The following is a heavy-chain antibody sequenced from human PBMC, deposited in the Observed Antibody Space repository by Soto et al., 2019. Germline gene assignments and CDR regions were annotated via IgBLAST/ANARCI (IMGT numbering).Heavy chain of an antibody. D-gene: IGHD2-15*01. CDR3: TSDDVHCKGVRCYGVPMDV. Sequence: EVQLVESGGDLVQPGGSLRLSCAASGFSVNSKYMRWVRQAPGKGLEWVSLIQSGGSTYYSGSVRGRFTISRDFTEHTLFLQMNSMRVEDTAVYYCTSDDVHCKGVRCYGVPMDVWRKGTTVTVS. CDR2: IQSGGST. V-gene: IGHV3-66*01. CDR1: GFSVNSKY. J-gene: IGHJ6*03.